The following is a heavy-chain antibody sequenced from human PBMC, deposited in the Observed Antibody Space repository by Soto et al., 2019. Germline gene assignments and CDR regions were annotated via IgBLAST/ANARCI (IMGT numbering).Heavy chain of an antibody. CDR2: IYSGGST. J-gene: IGHJ2*01. CDR1: GFTVSSNY. CDR3: ARGGGDYDVWYFDL. V-gene: IGHV3-53*04. D-gene: IGHD2-21*02. Sequence: GGSLRLSCAASGFTVSSNYVSWVRQAPGEGLEWVSVIYSGGSTYYADSVKGRFTISRHNSKNTLYLQMNSLRAEDTAVYYCARGGGDYDVWYFDLWGRGTLVTVSS.